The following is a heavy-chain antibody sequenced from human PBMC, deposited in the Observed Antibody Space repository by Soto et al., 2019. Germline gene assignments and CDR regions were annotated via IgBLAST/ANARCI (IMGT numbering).Heavy chain of an antibody. D-gene: IGHD2-15*01. J-gene: IGHJ4*02. CDR3: ARDMVGCSGGTCYSYYFGY. Sequence: PGGSLRLSCAASGFTFSDYYMGWIRQAPGKGLEWVSYISTSAGTIYYADSVKGRFTISRDNAKNSLYLQMNSLRAEDTAVYYRARDMVGCSGGTCYSYYFGYWGQGTLVTVSS. CDR1: GFTFSDYY. V-gene: IGHV3-11*01. CDR2: ISTSAGTI.